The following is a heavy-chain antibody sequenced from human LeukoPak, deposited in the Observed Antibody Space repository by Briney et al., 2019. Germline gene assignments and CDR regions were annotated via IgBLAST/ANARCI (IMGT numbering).Heavy chain of an antibody. CDR3: VKDLGHSSGWYPLGY. CDR2: IKQDASQK. CDR1: GFTFSNYW. D-gene: IGHD6-19*01. V-gene: IGHV3-7*01. Sequence: GGSLRLSCVASGFTFSNYWMSWVRQAPGKGLEWVANIKQDASQKYYVDSVKGRFTMSRDNAKNSLFLQMNSLRAEDTAVYYCVKDLGHSSGWYPLGYWGQGTLVSVSS. J-gene: IGHJ4*02.